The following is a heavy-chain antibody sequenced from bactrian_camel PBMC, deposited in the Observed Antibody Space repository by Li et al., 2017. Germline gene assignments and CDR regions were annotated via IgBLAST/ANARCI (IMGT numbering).Heavy chain of an antibody. J-gene: IGHJ4*01. V-gene: IGHV3S40*01. D-gene: IGHD2*01. Sequence: VQLVESGGGSVQAGGSLKLTCSVSSPYTYVGQCMAWFRQAPGKEREGVAVIYTGAGSTYYADSVRGRFTVSQANAGNTVVLTMNSLKPEDSAMYYCVAGDPFGGYCYDYTDARAALSPTDYTNWGQGTQVTVS. CDR2: IYTGAGST. CDR3: VAGDPFGGYCYDYTDARAALSPTDYTN. CDR1: SPYTYVGQC.